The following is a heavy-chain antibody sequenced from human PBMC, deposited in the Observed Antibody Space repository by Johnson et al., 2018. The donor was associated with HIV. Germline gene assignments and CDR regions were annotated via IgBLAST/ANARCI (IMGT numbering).Heavy chain of an antibody. CDR3: AKDCGRWLQSDAFDI. V-gene: IGHV3-20*04. J-gene: IGHJ3*02. CDR1: GFTLHDYD. Sequence: MLLVESGGGVVRPGGSLRLSCVASGFTLHDYDMNWVRQPPGKGLEWVSGFYRHDGSTTYAASVKGRFTISRDNSKNTLYLQMNSLTAEDTAVYYCAKDCGRWLQSDAFDIWGQGTMVTVSS. D-gene: IGHD5-24*01. CDR2: FYRHDGST.